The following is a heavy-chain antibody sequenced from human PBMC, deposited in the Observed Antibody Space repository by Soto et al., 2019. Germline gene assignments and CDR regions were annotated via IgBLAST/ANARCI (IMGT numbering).Heavy chain of an antibody. V-gene: IGHV3-7*01. CDR3: ARVLYYPEPSPGIAAAGPDY. CDR2: IKHDGSEK. J-gene: IGHJ4*02. D-gene: IGHD6-13*01. Sequence: GGSLRLSCAASGFTFSSYWMSWVRQAPGKGLEWVANIKHDGSEKYYVDSVKGRFTISRDNAKNSLYLQMNSLRAEDTAVYYCARVLYYPEPSPGIAAAGPDYWGQGTLVTVSS. CDR1: GFTFSSYW.